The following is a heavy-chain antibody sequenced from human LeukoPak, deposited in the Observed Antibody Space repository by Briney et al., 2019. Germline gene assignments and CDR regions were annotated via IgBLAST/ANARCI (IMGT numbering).Heavy chain of an antibody. V-gene: IGHV7-4-1*02. CDR1: GYTFTSYA. Sequence: ASVKVSCKASGYTFTSYAMNWVRQAPGQGLEWTGWINTNTGNPTYAQGFTGRFVFSLDTSVSTAYLQISSLKAEDTAVYYCARGDYDILTGPIYYYYGMDVWGQGTTVTVSS. CDR3: ARGDYDILTGPIYYYYGMDV. CDR2: INTNTGNP. D-gene: IGHD3-9*01. J-gene: IGHJ6*02.